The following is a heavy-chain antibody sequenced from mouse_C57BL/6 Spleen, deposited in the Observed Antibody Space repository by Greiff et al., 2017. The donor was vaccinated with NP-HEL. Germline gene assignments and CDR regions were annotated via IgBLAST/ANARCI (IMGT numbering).Heavy chain of an antibody. CDR2: ISSGGSYT. D-gene: IGHD2-3*01. Sequence: EVMLVESGGDLVKPGGSLKLSCAASGFTFSSYGMSWVRQTPDKRLEWVATISSGGSYTYYPDSVKGRFTISRDNAKNTLYLQMSSLKSEDTAMYYCARPKDGYYAMDYWGQGTSVTVSS. CDR1: GFTFSSYG. CDR3: ARPKDGYYAMDY. J-gene: IGHJ4*01. V-gene: IGHV5-6*01.